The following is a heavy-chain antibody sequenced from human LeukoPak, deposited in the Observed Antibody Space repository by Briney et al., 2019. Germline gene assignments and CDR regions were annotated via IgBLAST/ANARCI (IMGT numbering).Heavy chain of an antibody. CDR3: ARDYPGDSMLWEDYFDY. V-gene: IGHV3-23*01. J-gene: IGHJ4*02. CDR2: ISESRDET. Sequence: GGSLRLSCAVSGFTFSDYAMSWVRQAPGKGLEWVSSISESRDETVNADSVKGRFTISRDNSNNTLYLQMNSLRAEDTAVYYCARDYPGDSMLWEDYFDYWGQGTLVTVSS. D-gene: IGHD3-10*02. CDR1: GFTFSDYA.